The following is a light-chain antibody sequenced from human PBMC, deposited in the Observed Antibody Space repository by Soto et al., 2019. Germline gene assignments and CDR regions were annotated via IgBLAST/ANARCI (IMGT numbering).Light chain of an antibody. CDR1: QSVSSSY. Sequence: EIVLTQSPGTLSLSPGERATLSCRASQSVSSSYLAWYQQKPGQAHRLLIYGASSRATGIPDRFSGSGSGTAFTLIISRLETEDFAVYYCQQYGSSPYTFGQGTKLEIK. CDR3: QQYGSSPYT. J-gene: IGKJ2*01. V-gene: IGKV3-20*01. CDR2: GAS.